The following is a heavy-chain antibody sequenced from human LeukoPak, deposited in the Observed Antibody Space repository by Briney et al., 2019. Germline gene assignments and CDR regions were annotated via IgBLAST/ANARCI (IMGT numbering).Heavy chain of an antibody. CDR1: GYTFTVYY. Sequence: GASVKVSSTASGYTFTVYYMHWVRQAPGQGVEWMGWINPNSGGTNYAQKFQGRVTMTRDTSISTAYMELSRLRSDDTAVYYCARWGYGQLVRADYWGQGTLVTVSS. CDR3: ARWGYGQLVRADY. CDR2: INPNSGGT. D-gene: IGHD6-13*01. V-gene: IGHV1-2*02. J-gene: IGHJ4*02.